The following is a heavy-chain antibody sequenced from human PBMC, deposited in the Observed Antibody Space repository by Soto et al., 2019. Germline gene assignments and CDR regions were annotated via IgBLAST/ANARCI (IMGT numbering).Heavy chain of an antibody. CDR1: GFTISNSA. J-gene: IGHJ2*01. CDR3: AKDIWGYSFNL. D-gene: IGHD3-16*01. CDR2: MDGGSTNT. Sequence: EEQVLESGGGLVQPGGSLRLSCAASGFTISNSAMAWVRQAPGQGLEWVSAMDGGSTNTHYADSVQGRFTISRDSSKNSLFLQMDSLRADDPALYYCAKDIWGYSFNLWGRGTLVTVSS. V-gene: IGHV3-23*01.